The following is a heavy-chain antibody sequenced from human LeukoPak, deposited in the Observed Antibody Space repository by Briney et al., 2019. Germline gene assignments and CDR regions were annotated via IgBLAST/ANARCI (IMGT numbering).Heavy chain of an antibody. V-gene: IGHV3-7*01. Sequence: GGSLRLSCAASGFTFSSYAMAWIRQAPGKGLEWVANINQNGGEKYYVDSVKGRFTISRDNGKNSLYLQMNSLRAEDTAVYYCARYRHLGYWGQGTLVTVSS. CDR2: INQNGGEK. CDR1: GFTFSSYA. CDR3: ARYRHLGY. J-gene: IGHJ4*02.